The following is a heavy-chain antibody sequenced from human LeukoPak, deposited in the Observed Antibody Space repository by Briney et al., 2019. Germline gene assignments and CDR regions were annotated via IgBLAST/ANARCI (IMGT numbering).Heavy chain of an antibody. V-gene: IGHV3-49*04. Sequence: GGSLRLSCAASGFTFNNYGMHWVRQAPGKGLEWVGFIRSKAYGGTTEYAASVKGRFTISRDDSKSIAYLQMNSLKTEDTAVYYCTREDYYDSSIHYYYYMDVWGKGTTVTISS. CDR1: GFTFNNYG. CDR3: TREDYYDSSIHYYYYMDV. CDR2: IRSKAYGGTT. D-gene: IGHD3-22*01. J-gene: IGHJ6*03.